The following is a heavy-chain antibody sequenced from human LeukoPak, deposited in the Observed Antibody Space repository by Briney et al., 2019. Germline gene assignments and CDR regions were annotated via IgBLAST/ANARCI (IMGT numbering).Heavy chain of an antibody. J-gene: IGHJ4*02. Sequence: SVKVSCKASGGTLSSYAISWVRQAPGQGLEWIGRIIPIFGTANYAQKFQGRVTITTDESTSTAYMELSSLRSEDTAVYYCARMPVPAGTNEDYWGQGTLVTVSS. D-gene: IGHD6-13*01. CDR1: GGTLSSYA. CDR3: ARMPVPAGTNEDY. CDR2: IIPIFGTA. V-gene: IGHV1-69*05.